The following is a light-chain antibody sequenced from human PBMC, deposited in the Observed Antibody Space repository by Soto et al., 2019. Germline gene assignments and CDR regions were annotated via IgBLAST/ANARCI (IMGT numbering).Light chain of an antibody. CDR2: GTS. J-gene: IGKJ1*01. CDR1: ESLTSRY. Sequence: EMVLTQSPATLSLSPGERATLSCRASESLTSRYLAWYRQKPGQAPRLLTYGTSSRATGIPDRFSGSGSGTDFTLTISRLEPEDFAVYYCQQYHSSPRTFGQGTKVDIK. CDR3: QQYHSSPRT. V-gene: IGKV3-20*01.